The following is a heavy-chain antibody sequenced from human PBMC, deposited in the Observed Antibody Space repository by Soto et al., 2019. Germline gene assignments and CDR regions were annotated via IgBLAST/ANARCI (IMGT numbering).Heavy chain of an antibody. CDR1: GYTFTNHG. CDR3: ARDRVAGIWGDALDI. Sequence: QVQLVQSGAEVKKPGAAVKVSCKTSGYTFTNHGINWVRQAPGQGLEWMGWTNPYNANVNYAQKLQRRVTMTTDTSTSTAYLDLRSLTPDDTAVYYCARDRVAGIWGDALDIWGQGTMVTVSS. D-gene: IGHD3-16*01. CDR2: TNPYNANV. J-gene: IGHJ3*02. V-gene: IGHV1-18*04.